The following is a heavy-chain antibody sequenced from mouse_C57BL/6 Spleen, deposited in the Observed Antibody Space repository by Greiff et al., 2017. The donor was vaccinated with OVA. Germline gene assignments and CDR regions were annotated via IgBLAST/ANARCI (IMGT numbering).Heavy chain of an antibody. D-gene: IGHD3-1*01. J-gene: IGHJ2*01. V-gene: IGHV1-59*01. CDR1: GYTFTSYW. Sequence: VQLQQPGAELVRPGTSVKLSCKASGYTFTSYWMHWVKQRPGQGLEWIGVIDPSDSYTNYNQKFKGKATLTVDTSSSTAYMQLSSLTSEDSAVYYCARSPGSYYFDYWCQGTTLTVSS. CDR3: ARSPGSYYFDY. CDR2: IDPSDSYT.